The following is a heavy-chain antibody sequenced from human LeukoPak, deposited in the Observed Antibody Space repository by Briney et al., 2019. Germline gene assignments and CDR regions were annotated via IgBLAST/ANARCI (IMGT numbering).Heavy chain of an antibody. Sequence: GASVTVSCKASGYTFTGYYIHWVRQAPGQGLEWMGWINPGNGGTHYAQKFQGRITVTSDTSITTSYMELSRLTSDDTALYYCAREYSASEHWGQGSLVTVSS. CDR2: INPGNGGT. J-gene: IGHJ1*01. CDR3: AREYSASEH. CDR1: GYTFTGYY. V-gene: IGHV1-2*02. D-gene: IGHD5-12*01.